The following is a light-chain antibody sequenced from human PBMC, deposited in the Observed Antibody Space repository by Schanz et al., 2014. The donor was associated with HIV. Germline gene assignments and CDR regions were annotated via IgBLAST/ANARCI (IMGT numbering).Light chain of an antibody. J-gene: IGKJ2*01. CDR1: QSISSW. Sequence: DIQMTQSPPTLSASVGDRVTITCRASQSISSWLAWYQQKPGKAPKLLIQKASSLEDGIPLTFSGSGYGTEFTLTISSLQPDDFATYFCHQYKTYPYTFGQGTMLEI. V-gene: IGKV1-5*03. CDR3: HQYKTYPYT. CDR2: KAS.